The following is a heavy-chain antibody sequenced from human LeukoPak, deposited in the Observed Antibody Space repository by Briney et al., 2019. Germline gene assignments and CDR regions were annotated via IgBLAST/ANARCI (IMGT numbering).Heavy chain of an antibody. V-gene: IGHV1-18*01. CDR1: GYTFTSYG. J-gene: IGHJ3*02. D-gene: IGHD5-12*01. CDR2: ISAYNGNT. Sequence: ASVKVSCKASGYTFTSYGINWVRQAPGQGLEWMGWISAYNGNTNYAQKLQGRVTMTTETSTSTAYMALRSLRSDDTAVYYCARGYSGYALSDAFDIWGQGTMVTVSS. CDR3: ARGYSGYALSDAFDI.